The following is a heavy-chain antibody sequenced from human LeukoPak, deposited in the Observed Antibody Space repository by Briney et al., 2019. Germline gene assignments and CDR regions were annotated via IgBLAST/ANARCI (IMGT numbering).Heavy chain of an antibody. CDR1: GFTSSSYT. V-gene: IGHV3-21*01. CDR2: ISSSSYI. Sequence: PGGSLRLSCAASGFTSSSYTMNWVRQAPGKGLEWVSSISSSSYIYYADSVKGRFTISRDNAKNTLYLQMNSLRAEDTGVYYCAKDLSSGSRRAYWGQGTLVTVSS. D-gene: IGHD6-19*01. CDR3: AKDLSSGSRRAY. J-gene: IGHJ4*02.